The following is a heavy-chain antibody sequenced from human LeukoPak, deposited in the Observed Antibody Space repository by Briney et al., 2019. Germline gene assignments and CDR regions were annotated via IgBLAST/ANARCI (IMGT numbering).Heavy chain of an antibody. Sequence: GGSLRLSCAASGFTFSSYAMSWVRQAPGKGLGWVSAISGSGGSTYYADSVKGRFTISRDNSKNTLYLQMNSLRAEDTAVYYCAKLGYCSSTSCYTGGHFDYWGQGTLVTVSS. D-gene: IGHD2-2*02. V-gene: IGHV3-23*01. J-gene: IGHJ4*02. CDR2: ISGSGGST. CDR1: GFTFSSYA. CDR3: AKLGYCSSTSCYTGGHFDY.